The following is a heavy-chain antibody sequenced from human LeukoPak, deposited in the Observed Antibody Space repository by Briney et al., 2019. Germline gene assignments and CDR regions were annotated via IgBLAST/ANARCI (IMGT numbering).Heavy chain of an antibody. V-gene: IGHV1-46*01. CDR2: INPSGGST. Sequence: ASVKVSCKASGYTFTSYYMHWVRQAPGQGLEWMGIINPSGGSTSYAQKFQGRVTMTRDMSTSTVYMELSSLRSEDTAVYYCARAGGVFVDTAMAFDYWGQGTLVTVSS. CDR1: GYTFTSYY. J-gene: IGHJ4*02. D-gene: IGHD5-18*01. CDR3: ARAGGVFVDTAMAFDY.